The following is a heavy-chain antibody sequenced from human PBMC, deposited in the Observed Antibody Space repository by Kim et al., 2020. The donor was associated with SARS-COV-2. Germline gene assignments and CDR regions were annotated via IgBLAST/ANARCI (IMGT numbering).Heavy chain of an antibody. D-gene: IGHD5-18*01. Sequence: GRVTITRDTSASTAYMELSSLRSEDTAVYYCARDRAEWGYSYGYRRYFDYWGQGTLVTVSS. CDR3: ARDRAEWGYSYGYRRYFDY. V-gene: IGHV1-3*01. J-gene: IGHJ4*02.